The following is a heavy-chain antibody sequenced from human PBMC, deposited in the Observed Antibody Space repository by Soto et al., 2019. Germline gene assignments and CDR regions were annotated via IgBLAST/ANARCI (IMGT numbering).Heavy chain of an antibody. CDR3: AREMGVIGAPGYTWFDP. V-gene: IGHV1-2*02. CDR1: GYTFSDYY. CDR2: INPSSGGT. J-gene: IGHJ5*02. D-gene: IGHD1-26*01. Sequence: ASVKVSCKASGYTFSDYYVHWVREAPGQGLEWMGWINPSSGGTIYTQRFQGRVTMTRDTSISTVYMELSRLTSDGTAVYYCAREMGVIGAPGYTWFDPWGQGALVTVSS.